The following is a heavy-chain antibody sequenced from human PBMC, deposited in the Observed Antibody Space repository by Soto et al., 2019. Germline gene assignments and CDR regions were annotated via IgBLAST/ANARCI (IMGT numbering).Heavy chain of an antibody. Sequence: SETLSLTCTVSGGSISSYYWSWIRQPPGKGLEWIGLIYYSGSTTYNPSLKSRVTISVDTSKNQFSLKLSSVTAADTAVYYCGGSGYRICGGGSCYKRGHVFDMGGKGKMVTVS. D-gene: IGHD2-15*01. CDR1: GGSISSYY. CDR2: IYYSGST. J-gene: IGHJ3*02. V-gene: IGHV4-59*08. CDR3: GGSGYRICGGGSCYKRGHVFDM.